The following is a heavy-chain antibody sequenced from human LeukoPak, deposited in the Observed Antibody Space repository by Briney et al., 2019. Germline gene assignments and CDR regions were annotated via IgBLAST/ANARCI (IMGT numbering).Heavy chain of an antibody. D-gene: IGHD3-16*01. V-gene: IGHV3-53*04. Sequence: GGSLRLSCAASGFTVSSKYMSWVRQAPGKGLEWVSIIYSGWSTYYAHSVKGRFTIARHNSKNTLYLQMNSLRAENAAVYYCAREVGGSAFDIWGQGTMVTVSS. CDR2: IYSGWST. CDR1: GFTVSSKY. J-gene: IGHJ3*02. CDR3: AREVGGSAFDI.